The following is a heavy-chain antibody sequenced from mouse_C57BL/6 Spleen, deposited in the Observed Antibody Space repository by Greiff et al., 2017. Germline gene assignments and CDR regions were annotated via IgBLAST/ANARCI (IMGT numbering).Heavy chain of an antibody. CDR2: INPNNGGT. J-gene: IGHJ4*01. CDR3: AREEIYYGYHYAMDY. CDR1: GYTFTDYY. V-gene: IGHV1-26*01. Sequence: EVQLQQSGPELVKPGASVKISCKASGYTFTDYYMNWVKQSHGKSLEWIGDINPNNGGTSYNQKFKGKATLTVDKSSSTAYMELRSLTSEDSAVYYCAREEIYYGYHYAMDYWGQGTSVTVSS. D-gene: IGHD2-2*01.